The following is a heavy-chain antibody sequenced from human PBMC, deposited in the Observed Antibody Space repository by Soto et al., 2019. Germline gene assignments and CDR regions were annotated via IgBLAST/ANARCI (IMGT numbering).Heavy chain of an antibody. CDR3: AKDRLGAGANYFDY. V-gene: IGHV3-30*18. D-gene: IGHD6-19*01. J-gene: IGHJ4*02. CDR2: ISYDGSNK. Sequence: QVQLVESGGGVVQPGRSLRLSCAASGFTFSSYGMHWVRQAPGKGLEWVAVISYDGSNKYYADSVKGRFTISRDNSKNTLYLQMNSVRAEDTAVYYCAKDRLGAGANYFDYWGQGTLVTVSS. CDR1: GFTFSSYG.